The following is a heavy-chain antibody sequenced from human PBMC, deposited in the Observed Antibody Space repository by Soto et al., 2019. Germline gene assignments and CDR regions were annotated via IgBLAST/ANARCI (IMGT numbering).Heavy chain of an antibody. J-gene: IGHJ6*02. D-gene: IGHD3-16*01. CDR3: ARDINTYTSNFYYYYYGMDV. Sequence: ASGKVSCKASGYTFTGYYMHWVRQAPGQGLEWMGWINPNSGGTNYAQKFQGWVTMTRDTSISTAYMELSRLRSDDTAVYYCARDINTYTSNFYYYYYGMDVWGQGTTVTVSS. CDR2: INPNSGGT. CDR1: GYTFTGYY. V-gene: IGHV1-2*04.